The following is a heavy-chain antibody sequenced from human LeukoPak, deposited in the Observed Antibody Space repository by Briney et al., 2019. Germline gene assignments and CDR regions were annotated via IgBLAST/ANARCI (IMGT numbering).Heavy chain of an antibody. Sequence: SETLSLTCTVSGGSISSYYRSWIRQPAGKGLEWIGRIYTSGSTNYNPSLKSRVTMSVDTSKNQFSLKLSSVTAADTAVYYCARASGYCSSTSCFLDAFDIWGQGTMVTVSS. J-gene: IGHJ3*02. CDR2: IYTSGST. D-gene: IGHD2-2*01. CDR3: ARASGYCSSTSCFLDAFDI. CDR1: GGSISSYY. V-gene: IGHV4-4*07.